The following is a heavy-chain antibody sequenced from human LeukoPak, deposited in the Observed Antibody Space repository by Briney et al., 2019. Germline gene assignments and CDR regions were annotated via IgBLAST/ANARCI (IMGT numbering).Heavy chain of an antibody. D-gene: IGHD3-9*01. CDR1: GFTFSSYD. V-gene: IGHV3-13*01. CDR2: IGTAGDT. Sequence: GGSLRLSCAASGFTFSSYDMHWVRQPTGKGLEWVSAIGTAGDTYYSHSVKGRFTISRENAKNSLYLHMNSLSAGDTAVYFCARGHMLTGYYNYAWFDLWCQGTLVIVSS. J-gene: IGHJ5*02. CDR3: ARGHMLTGYYNYAWFDL.